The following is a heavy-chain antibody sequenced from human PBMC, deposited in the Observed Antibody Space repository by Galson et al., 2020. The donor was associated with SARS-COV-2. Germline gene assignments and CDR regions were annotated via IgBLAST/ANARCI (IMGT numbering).Heavy chain of an antibody. CDR3: AKDKTTSATGGLGDLDY. J-gene: IGHJ4*02. CDR1: GLTFSNSG. CDR2: IRYDGQSK. D-gene: IGHD6-13*01. Sequence: GGSLRLSCAASGLTFSNSGIHWVRQGPGKGLEWVAFIRYDGQSKYYGDSVRGRFTVSRDDSTNTVYLQMTSLRNEDAAVYYCAKDKTTSATGGLGDLDYWGQGTLVTVSP. V-gene: IGHV3-30*02.